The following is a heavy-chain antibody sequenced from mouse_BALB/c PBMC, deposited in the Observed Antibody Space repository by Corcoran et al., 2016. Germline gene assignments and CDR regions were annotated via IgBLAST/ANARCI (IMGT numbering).Heavy chain of an antibody. CDR3: ARYGSSPSYAMDY. CDR2: INTHTGES. J-gene: IGHJ4*01. Sequence: QIQLVQSGPELKKPGETVKISCKASGYTLTNYGMNWVKQAPGKGLKWMGWINTHTGESTYADDFKGRFAFSLETSASTAYLQINNLKNEDMATYFCARYGSSPSYAMDYWGQGTSVTVSS. D-gene: IGHD1-1*01. CDR1: GYTLTNYG. V-gene: IGHV9-1*02.